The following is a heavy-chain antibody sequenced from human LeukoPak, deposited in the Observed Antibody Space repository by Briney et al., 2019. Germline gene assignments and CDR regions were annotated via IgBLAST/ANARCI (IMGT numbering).Heavy chain of an antibody. CDR1: GGSISSGGYS. CDR2: IYYSGST. V-gene: IGHV4-31*03. J-gene: IGHJ5*02. D-gene: IGHD2-2*02. Sequence: SETLSLTCTVSGGSISSGGYSWSWIRQHPGKGLEWIGYIYYSGSTYYNPSLKSRVTISVDTSKNQFSLKLSSVTAADTAVYYCVRGSFCSSTSCYTLNWFDPWGQGTLVTVSS. CDR3: VRGSFCSSTSCYTLNWFDP.